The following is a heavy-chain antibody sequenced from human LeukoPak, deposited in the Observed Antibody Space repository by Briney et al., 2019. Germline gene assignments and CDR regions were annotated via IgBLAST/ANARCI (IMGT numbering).Heavy chain of an antibody. D-gene: IGHD4-17*01. Sequence: PSETLSLTCTVSGGSISSYYWSWIRQPPGKGLEWIGYIYYSGSTNYNPSLKGRVTISVDTSKNQFSLKLSSVTAADTAVYYCARDAGYGDYVWGQGTLVTVSS. CDR2: IYYSGST. CDR1: GGSISSYY. V-gene: IGHV4-59*01. CDR3: ARDAGYGDYV. J-gene: IGHJ4*02.